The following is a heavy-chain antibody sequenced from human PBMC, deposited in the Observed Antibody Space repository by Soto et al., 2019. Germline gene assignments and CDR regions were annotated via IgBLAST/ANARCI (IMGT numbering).Heavy chain of an antibody. CDR2: ISGSGGST. J-gene: IGHJ4*02. CDR1: GFTFSSYA. V-gene: IGHV3-23*01. Sequence: VQLLESGGGLVQPGGSLRLSCAASGFTFSSYAMSWVRQAPGKGLEWVSAISGSGGSTYYADSVKGRFTISRDNSNNTLYLQMNSLRAEDTAVYYCAKDYDYGDYVLDYWGQGTLVTVSS. CDR3: AKDYDYGDYVLDY. D-gene: IGHD4-17*01.